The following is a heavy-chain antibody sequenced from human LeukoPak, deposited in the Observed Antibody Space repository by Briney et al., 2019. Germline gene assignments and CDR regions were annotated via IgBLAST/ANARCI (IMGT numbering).Heavy chain of an antibody. CDR2: ISSDGSIT. V-gene: IGHV3-48*02. J-gene: IGHJ4*02. CDR1: GFTFSSYS. Sequence: GGSLRLSCAASGFTFSSYSMSWVRQAPGKGPEWLSYISSDGSITYYADSVKSRFTISRDNAKNSLYLQMNSLRDEDTAVYYCARDAGGSYYIYYFDNWGQGTQVTVST. CDR3: ARDAGGSYYIYYFDN. D-gene: IGHD1-26*01.